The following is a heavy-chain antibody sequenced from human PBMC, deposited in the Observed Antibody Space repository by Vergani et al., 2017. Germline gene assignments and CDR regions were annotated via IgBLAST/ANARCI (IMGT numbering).Heavy chain of an antibody. CDR2: INPNSGGT. J-gene: IGHJ5*02. Sequence: QVQLVQSGAEVKKPGASVKVSCKASGYTFTGYYMHWVRQAPGQGLEWMGWINPNSGGTNYAQKFQGRVTMTRDTSISTAYMELSRLRSDDTAVYYCARMGDSVYGRTYSGWFDPWGQGTLVTVSS. CDR3: ARMGDSVYGRTYSGWFDP. CDR1: GYTFTGYY. D-gene: IGHD5/OR15-5a*01. V-gene: IGHV1-2*02.